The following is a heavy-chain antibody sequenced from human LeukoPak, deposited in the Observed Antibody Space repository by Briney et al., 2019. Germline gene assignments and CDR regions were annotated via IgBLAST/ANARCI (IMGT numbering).Heavy chain of an antibody. V-gene: IGHV3-21*01. Sequence: GGSLRLSCAASGFTFSSYSMNWVRQAPGKGLEWVSSISSSSSYIYYADSVKGRFTISRDNAKNSLYLQMNSLRAEDTAVYYCARVQISGGVWLDYWGQGTLVTVSS. CDR3: ARVQISGGVWLDY. D-gene: IGHD2-8*02. CDR1: GFTFSSYS. CDR2: ISSSSSYI. J-gene: IGHJ4*02.